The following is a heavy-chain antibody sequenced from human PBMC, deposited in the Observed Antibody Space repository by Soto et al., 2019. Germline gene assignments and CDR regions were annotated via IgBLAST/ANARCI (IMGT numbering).Heavy chain of an antibody. CDR2: INPASGST. CDR3: ARELAAGDH. D-gene: IGHD6-13*01. V-gene: IGHV1-46*01. Sequence: QVQLVQSGAEVKKPGASVKLSCRTSGYTFTHYYIHWVRQAPGQGLELLAIINPASGSTNYALDFQGRVTLTMDTSTTTVYMELSGLRAEDTAIFYCARELAAGDHWGQGTLVTVSS. CDR1: GYTFTHYY. J-gene: IGHJ4*02.